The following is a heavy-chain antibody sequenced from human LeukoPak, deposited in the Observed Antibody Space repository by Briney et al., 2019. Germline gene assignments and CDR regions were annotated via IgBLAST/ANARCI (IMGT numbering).Heavy chain of an antibody. V-gene: IGHV3-7*01. J-gene: IGHJ4*02. CDR1: GFTFSSYW. CDR2: IKQDGSEK. Sequence: GGSLRLSCAASGFTFSSYWMTWIRQAPGKGLEWVANIKQDGSEKYYVDSVKGRFTISRDNAKNSLYLQMNSPRAEDTAVYYCARDTGGGYSCYDCWGQGTLVTVSS. D-gene: IGHD5-18*01. CDR3: ARDTGGGYSCYDC.